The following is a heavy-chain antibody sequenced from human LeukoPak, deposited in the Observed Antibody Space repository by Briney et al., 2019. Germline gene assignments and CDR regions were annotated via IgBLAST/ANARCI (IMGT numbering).Heavy chain of an antibody. CDR2: INTDTGNP. CDR3: ARSNKVPQGYFNY. CDR1: GYTFTNYA. Sequence: GASVKVSCKTSGYTFTNYAINWVRLAPGQGLEWMGWINTDTGNPSYVQDFTGRFVFSLDTSVSTAYLQISGLKAEDTAVYYYARSNKVPQGYFNYWGQGTLVTVSS. V-gene: IGHV7-4-1*02. J-gene: IGHJ4*02. D-gene: IGHD1/OR15-1a*01.